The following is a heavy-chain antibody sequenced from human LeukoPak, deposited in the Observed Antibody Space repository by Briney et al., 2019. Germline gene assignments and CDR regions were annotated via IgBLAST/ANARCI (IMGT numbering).Heavy chain of an antibody. J-gene: IGHJ5*02. CDR2: ISYDGSNK. D-gene: IGHD2-2*02. CDR1: GFTFSSYG. V-gene: IGHV3-30*18. Sequence: GGPVRLSCAASGFTFSSYGMHWVRQAPGKGLEWVAVISYDGSNKYYADSVKGRFTISRDNSKNTLYLQMNSLRAEDTAVYYCAKDLTGYCSSTSCYMWFDPWGQGTLVTVSS. CDR3: AKDLTGYCSSTSCYMWFDP.